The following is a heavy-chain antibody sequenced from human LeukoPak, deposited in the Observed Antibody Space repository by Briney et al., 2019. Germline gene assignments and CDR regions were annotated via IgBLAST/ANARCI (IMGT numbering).Heavy chain of an antibody. J-gene: IGHJ4*02. V-gene: IGHV3-30*04. CDR3: ARVQGGGFRTADY. Sequence: PRGSLRLSCAASGFTFSNYMMHWVRQAPGKGLDWVAVILEDGSIQYYADSVKGRFTISRDNSKNTLFLQMNSLRGEDTAMYYCARVQGGGFRTADYWGQGTLVTVSS. CDR1: GFTFSNYM. D-gene: IGHD1-14*01. CDR2: ILEDGSIQ.